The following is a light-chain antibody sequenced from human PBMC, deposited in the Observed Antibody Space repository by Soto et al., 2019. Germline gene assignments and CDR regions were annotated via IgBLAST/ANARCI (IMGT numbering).Light chain of an antibody. CDR1: SSDVGDFDC. J-gene: IGLJ2*01. CDR3: SSYTSSSTRV. CDR2: EVS. Sequence: QSALTQPASVSGSPGQSITISCTGTSSDVGDFDCVSWYQQHPGKAPKLMIYEVSDRPSGVSNRFSGSKSGDTASLTISGLQAEDEAYYYCSSYTSSSTRVFGGGTKLTVL. V-gene: IGLV2-14*01.